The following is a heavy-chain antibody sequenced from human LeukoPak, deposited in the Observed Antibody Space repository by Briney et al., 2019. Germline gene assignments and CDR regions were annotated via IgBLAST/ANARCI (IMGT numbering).Heavy chain of an antibody. CDR2: INPSGGST. D-gene: IGHD6-19*01. V-gene: IGHV1-46*01. Sequence: GASVKVSCKASGYTFTSYYMHWVRQAPGQGLEWMGIINPSGGSTSYAQKFQGRVTMTRDTSTSTVYMELSSLRSEDTAVYYCAIREQWLVHADAFDIWGRGTMVTVSS. J-gene: IGHJ3*02. CDR3: AIREQWLVHADAFDI. CDR1: GYTFTSYY.